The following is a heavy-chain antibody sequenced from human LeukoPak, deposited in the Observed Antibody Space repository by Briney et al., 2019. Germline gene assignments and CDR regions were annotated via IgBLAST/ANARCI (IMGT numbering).Heavy chain of an antibody. CDR3: AKVPVFSVTISEVVTDDAFDI. D-gene: IGHD3-3*01. J-gene: IGHJ3*02. Sequence: GGSLRLSCAASGFTFSSYAMTWVRQAPGKGLEWVSGISGSGDRTYNADSVKGRFTTSRDNSKNTLYVEMNSLRAEDTAVYYCAKVPVFSVTISEVVTDDAFDIWGQGTIVTVSS. CDR1: GFTFSSYA. V-gene: IGHV3-23*01. CDR2: ISGSGDRT.